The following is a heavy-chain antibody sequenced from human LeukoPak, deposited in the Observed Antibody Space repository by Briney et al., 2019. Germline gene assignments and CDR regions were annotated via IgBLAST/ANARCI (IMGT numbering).Heavy chain of an antibody. CDR2: INHSGST. CDR3: ATSGSYRTPGKY. V-gene: IGHV4-34*01. CDR1: GGSFSGYY. J-gene: IGHJ4*02. D-gene: IGHD1-26*01. Sequence: SETLSLTCAVYGGSFSGYYWSWIRQPPGKGLEWIGEINHSGSTNYNPSLKSRVTISVDTSKNQFSLKLSSVTAADTAVYYCATSGSYRTPGKYWGPGALVTVSS.